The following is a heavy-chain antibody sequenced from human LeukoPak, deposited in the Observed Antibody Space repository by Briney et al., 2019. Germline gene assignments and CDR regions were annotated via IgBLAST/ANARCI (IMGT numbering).Heavy chain of an antibody. D-gene: IGHD2-21*02. V-gene: IGHV3-23*01. CDR3: AKEAGDWPHNWFDP. J-gene: IGHJ5*02. CDR1: GLIFSNYA. CDR2: ISGSGANT. Sequence: GGSLRLSCAASGLIFSNYAMTWVRQAPGKGPEWVSAISGSGANTHYADSVKGRFAISRDNSKNTLYLQMNSLRAEDTAFYYCAKEAGDWPHNWFDPWGQGTLVTVSS.